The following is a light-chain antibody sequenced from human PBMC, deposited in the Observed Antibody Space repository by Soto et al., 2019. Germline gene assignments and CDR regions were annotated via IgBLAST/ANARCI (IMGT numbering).Light chain of an antibody. J-gene: IGKJ2*01. CDR3: QQYNNWPFT. Sequence: EIVRTQSPATLSVSPGERVTLSCRASQSVSSNLAWYQQKPDQAPMLLIYGASTRATGIPARFSGSGSGTEFTLTLSSLQSEAFAVYYCQQYNNWPFTFGQGTKLAIK. CDR2: GAS. V-gene: IGKV3-15*01. CDR1: QSVSSN.